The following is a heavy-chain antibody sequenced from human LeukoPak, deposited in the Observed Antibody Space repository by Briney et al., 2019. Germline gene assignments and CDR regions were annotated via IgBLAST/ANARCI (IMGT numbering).Heavy chain of an antibody. J-gene: IGHJ4*02. V-gene: IGHV3-74*01. CDR3: AKDRISMVRSSDIDN. CDR2: ITSDGSTT. Sequence: TGGSLRLSCAASGFTFSSYWMHWVRQAPGKGLVWVSRITSDGSTTSYADSVTGRFTISRDNSKNTLYLQMNSLRPEDTAVYYCAKDRISMVRSSDIDNWGQGTLVTVSS. CDR1: GFTFSSYW. D-gene: IGHD3-10*01.